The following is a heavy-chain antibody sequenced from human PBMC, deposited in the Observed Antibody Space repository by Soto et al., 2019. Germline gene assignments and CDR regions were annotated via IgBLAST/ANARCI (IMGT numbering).Heavy chain of an antibody. Sequence: QVQLVESRGGVVQPGTSLRLSCVGSGFTFRSFVIHWVRQAPGRGLEWVALTSYDGTNKYFGDSVKGRFTISRDNSRNIVDLQMDSLRLEDTALYYCARWGTTGGLDVWGQGTLVSVSS. CDR1: GFTFRSFV. D-gene: IGHD3-16*01. J-gene: IGHJ4*02. CDR3: ARWGTTGGLDV. CDR2: TSYDGTNK. V-gene: IGHV3-30*19.